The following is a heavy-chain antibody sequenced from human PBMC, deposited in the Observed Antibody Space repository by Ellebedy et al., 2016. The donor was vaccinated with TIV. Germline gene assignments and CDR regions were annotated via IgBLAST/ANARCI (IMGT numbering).Heavy chain of an antibody. D-gene: IGHD6-19*01. Sequence: GGSLRLSXAASGFPLNNQAMRWVRQAPGKGLEWVAAISYDGRDKFYADSVKGRFIISRDNSKNTVYLQIDSLRAEDTAVFYCAKSGYISGWFGMDVWGQGTTVTVSS. CDR2: ISYDGRDK. CDR3: AKSGYISGWFGMDV. J-gene: IGHJ6*02. CDR1: GFPLNNQA. V-gene: IGHV3-30*18.